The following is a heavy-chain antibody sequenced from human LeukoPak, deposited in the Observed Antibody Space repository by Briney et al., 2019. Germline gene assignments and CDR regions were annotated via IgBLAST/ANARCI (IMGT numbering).Heavy chain of an antibody. D-gene: IGHD6-19*01. V-gene: IGHV4-4*07. J-gene: IGHJ4*02. CDR2: IYSSGTT. Sequence: SETLSLTCTVSGGSISSHYWSWIRQPAGKGLEWIGRIYSSGTTNNNPSLKSRVTMSIDTSKNQFSLKLSSVTAADTAVYFCARGGDGCTFDYWGQGTLVTVSS. CDR3: ARGGDGCTFDY. CDR1: GGSISSHY.